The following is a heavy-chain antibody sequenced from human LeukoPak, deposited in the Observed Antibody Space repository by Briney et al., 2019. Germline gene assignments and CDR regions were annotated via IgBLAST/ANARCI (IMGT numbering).Heavy chain of an antibody. CDR1: GGSISSGSYY. CDR3: ARDYPVNSSSWYYQGYYYYYMDV. V-gene: IGHV4-61*02. J-gene: IGHJ6*03. Sequence: SQTLSLTCTVSGGSISSGSYYWSWIRQPAGKGLEWVGRIYTSGSTNYNPSLKSRVTISVDTSKNQFSLKLSSVTAADTAVYYCARDYPVNSSSWYYQGYYYYYMDVWGKGTTVTVSS. CDR2: IYTSGST. D-gene: IGHD6-13*01.